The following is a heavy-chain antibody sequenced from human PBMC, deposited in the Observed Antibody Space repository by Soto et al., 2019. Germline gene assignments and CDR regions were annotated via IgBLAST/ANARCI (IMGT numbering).Heavy chain of an antibody. CDR1: GFAFSSFD. V-gene: IGHV3-30*03. Sequence: QVQLVESGGGVVQPGGSLRLSCAASGFAFSSFDMHWVRQAPGKGLEWVAVISYDGSTKYYGDSVQGRFTISRDNPKNTLYLQINSLRADDTAVYYCAEGGSGSWYGGYWGQGTLVTVSS. J-gene: IGHJ4*02. D-gene: IGHD6-13*01. CDR2: ISYDGSTK. CDR3: AEGGSGSWYGGY.